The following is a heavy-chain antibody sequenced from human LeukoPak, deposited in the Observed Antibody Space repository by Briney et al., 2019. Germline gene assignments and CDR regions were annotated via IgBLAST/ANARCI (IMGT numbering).Heavy chain of an antibody. J-gene: IGHJ4*02. D-gene: IGHD3-22*01. Sequence: PSETLSLTCTVSGGSISSYYWSWIRQPAGKGLEWIGRIYTSGSTNYNPSLKRRVTMSVDTSKNQFSLKLSSVTAADTAVYYCAREPWYHYDSSGYYAIDYWGQGTLVTVSS. CDR3: AREPWYHYDSSGYYAIDY. CDR1: GGSISSYY. V-gene: IGHV4-4*07. CDR2: IYTSGST.